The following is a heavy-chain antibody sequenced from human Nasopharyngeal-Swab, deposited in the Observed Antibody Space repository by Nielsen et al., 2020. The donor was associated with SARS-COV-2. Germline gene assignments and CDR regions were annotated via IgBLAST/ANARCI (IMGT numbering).Heavy chain of an antibody. D-gene: IGHD3-3*01. CDR3: ARDLSTGYYDFWSGYSNYYYYYGMDV. Sequence: WIRQPQGKGLEWVSSISSSSSYIYYADSVKGRFTISRDNAKNSLYLQMNSLRAEDTAVYYCARDLSTGYYDFWSGYSNYYYYYGMDVWGQGTTVTVSS. J-gene: IGHJ6*02. V-gene: IGHV3-21*01. CDR2: ISSSSSYI.